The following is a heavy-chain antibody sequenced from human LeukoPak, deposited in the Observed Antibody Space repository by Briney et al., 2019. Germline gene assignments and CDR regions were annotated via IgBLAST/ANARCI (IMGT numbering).Heavy chain of an antibody. CDR1: GFTFTSYY. J-gene: IGHJ5*02. CDR2: INPSGSYT. V-gene: IGHV1-46*01. Sequence: GASVKVSCKASGFTFTSYYMHWVRQAPGQGLEWMGIINPSGSYTSYAQKFQGRVTMTRDTSTSTAYMELRSLRSDDTAVYYCAGLQYSTNNWFDPWGQGTLVTVSS. CDR3: AGLQYSTNNWFDP. D-gene: IGHD4-11*01.